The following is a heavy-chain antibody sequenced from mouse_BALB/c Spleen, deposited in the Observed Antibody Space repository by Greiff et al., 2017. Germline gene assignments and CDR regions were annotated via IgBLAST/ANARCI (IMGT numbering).Heavy chain of an antibody. J-gene: IGHJ4*01. V-gene: IGHV1-69*02. D-gene: IGHD2-2*01. CDR3: TRGVTPNAMDY. CDR1: GYTFTSYW. Sequence: QVQLQQSGAELVRPGASVKLSCKASGYTFTSYWINWVKQRPGQGLEWIGNIYPSDSYTNYNQKFKDKATLTVDKSSSTAYMQLSSPTSEDSAVYYCTRGVTPNAMDYWGQGTSVTVSS. CDR2: IYPSDSYT.